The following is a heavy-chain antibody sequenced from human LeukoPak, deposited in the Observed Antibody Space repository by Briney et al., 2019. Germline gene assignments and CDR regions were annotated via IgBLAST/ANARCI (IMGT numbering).Heavy chain of an antibody. CDR2: INPSGGST. J-gene: IGHJ4*02. Sequence: ASVKVSCKASGYTFTSYAMHWVRQAPGQGLEWMGIINPSGGSTSYAQKFQGRVTMTRDMSTSTVYMELSSLRSEDTAEYYCARDHYWDYVWGSYLRPPYYFDYWGQGTLVTVSS. CDR1: GYTFTSYA. D-gene: IGHD3-16*02. CDR3: ARDHYWDYVWGSYLRPPYYFDY. V-gene: IGHV1-46*01.